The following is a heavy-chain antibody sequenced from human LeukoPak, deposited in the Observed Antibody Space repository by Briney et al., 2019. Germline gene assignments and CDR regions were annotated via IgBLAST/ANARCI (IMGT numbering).Heavy chain of an antibody. J-gene: IGHJ4*02. CDR1: GFTFSSYA. CDR2: ISGSGGST. Sequence: GALRLSCAASGFTFSSYAVSWVRQAPGKGLEWVSAISGSGGSTYYADSVKGRFTISRDNSKNTLYLQMNSLRAEDTAVYYCAKDVTSAAEEPFDYWGQGTLVTVSS. CDR3: AKDVTSAAEEPFDY. D-gene: IGHD6-13*01. V-gene: IGHV3-23*01.